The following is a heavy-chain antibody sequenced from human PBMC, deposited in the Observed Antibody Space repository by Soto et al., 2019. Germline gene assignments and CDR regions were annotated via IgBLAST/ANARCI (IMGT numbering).Heavy chain of an antibody. CDR1: GDSVSSNSAA. J-gene: IGHJ6*02. CDR3: ARKALYSSGGYYYGMDV. Sequence: SQTLSLTCAISGDSVSSNSAAWNWIRQSPSRGLEWLGRTYYRSKWYNDYAVSVKSRITINPDTSKNQFSLQLNSVTPEDTAVYYCARKALYSSGGYYYGMDVWGQGTTVTVSS. V-gene: IGHV6-1*01. D-gene: IGHD6-19*01. CDR2: TYYRSKWYN.